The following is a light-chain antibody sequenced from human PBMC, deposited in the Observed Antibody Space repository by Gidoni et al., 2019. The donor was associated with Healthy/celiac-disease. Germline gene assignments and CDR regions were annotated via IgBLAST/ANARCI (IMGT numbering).Light chain of an antibody. Sequence: EIVLTQSPATLSLSPGERATLSCRASQSVSSYLAWYQQKPGQAPMLLIYDASNRATGIPARFSGSGSGTDFTLTISSLEPEDFAVYYCQQRSNWPSTFGPGTKVDIK. CDR3: QQRSNWPST. CDR1: QSVSSY. V-gene: IGKV3-11*01. J-gene: IGKJ3*01. CDR2: DAS.